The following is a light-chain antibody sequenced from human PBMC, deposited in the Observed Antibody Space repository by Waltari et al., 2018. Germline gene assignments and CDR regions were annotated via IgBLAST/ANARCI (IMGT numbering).Light chain of an antibody. CDR1: QNITSNY. V-gene: IGKV3-20*01. CDR2: AAS. Sequence: EIVLTQSPGTLSLSPGERATLSCRANQNITSNYLAWYQQKPGQAPRLLIYAASSRATGIPDRFSGSGSVTDFTLSISRLEPQDFAVYYCQQYDNSPHTFGLGTKLEIK. J-gene: IGKJ2*01. CDR3: QQYDNSPHT.